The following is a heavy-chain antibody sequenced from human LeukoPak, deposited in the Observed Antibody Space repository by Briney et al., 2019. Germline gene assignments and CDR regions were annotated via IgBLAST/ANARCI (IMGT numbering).Heavy chain of an antibody. D-gene: IGHD2-15*01. Sequence: QAGGSLRLSCAASGFTFSSYSMNWVRQAPGKGLEYVSGISSNGGSTDYADSVMGRFTISRDNSKKKLYLQMSSLRAEDTAVYYCVKADCSGGSCYFLSWGQGTLVTVSS. J-gene: IGHJ4*02. CDR3: VKADCSGGSCYFLS. CDR1: GFTFSSYS. CDR2: ISSNGGST. V-gene: IGHV3-64D*09.